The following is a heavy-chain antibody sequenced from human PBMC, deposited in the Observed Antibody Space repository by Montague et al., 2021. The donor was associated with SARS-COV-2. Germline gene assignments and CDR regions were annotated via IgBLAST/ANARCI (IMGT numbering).Heavy chain of an antibody. V-gene: IGHV6-1*01. CDR2: TCYRSEWYF. CDR1: GDSVSSNHAA. Sequence: LRLSCAISGDSVSSNHAAWNWIRQSPSRGLEWLGRTCYRSEWYFDYAISLRGRITINPDTSKNQFSLQLDSVTLDDTAVYYCARYSYSGTYFGLNDAFDIWGQGTLVTVSS. J-gene: IGHJ3*02. D-gene: IGHD1-26*01. CDR3: ARYSYSGTYFGLNDAFDI.